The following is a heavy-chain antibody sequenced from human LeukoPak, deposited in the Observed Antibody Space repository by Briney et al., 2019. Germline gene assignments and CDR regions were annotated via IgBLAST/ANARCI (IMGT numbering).Heavy chain of an antibody. Sequence: GGSLRLSCAASGFTFSDYAIHWVRQAPGKGLEWVAVISYDGSDKYYADSVKGRFTISRDNSKNTLYVQMNSLRAEDTAVYYCLFGDSQIDYWGQGTLVTVS. J-gene: IGHJ4*02. CDR2: ISYDGSDK. CDR1: GFTFSDYA. V-gene: IGHV3-30*04. CDR3: LFGDSQIDY. D-gene: IGHD4-17*01.